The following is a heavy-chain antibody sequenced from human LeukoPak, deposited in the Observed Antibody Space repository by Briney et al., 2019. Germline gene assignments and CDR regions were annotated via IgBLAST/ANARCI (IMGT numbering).Heavy chain of an antibody. CDR3: ARGGGTIAAAGIPFDY. V-gene: IGHV1-2*02. D-gene: IGHD6-13*01. CDR1: GYTFTGYY. Sequence: ASVKVSCKASGYTFTGYYMHWVRQAPGQGLEWMGWINPNSGGTNYAQKFQGRVTMTRDTSISTAYMELSRLRSDDTAVYYCARGGGTIAAAGIPFDYWGQGTLVTVSS. CDR2: INPNSGGT. J-gene: IGHJ4*02.